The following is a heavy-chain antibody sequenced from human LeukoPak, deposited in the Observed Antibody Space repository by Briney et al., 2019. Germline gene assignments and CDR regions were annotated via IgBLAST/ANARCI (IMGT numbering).Heavy chain of an antibody. CDR3: ATLGGSYYGFDY. CDR1: GFTFSSYA. Sequence: GGSLRLSCAASGFTFSSYAMSWVRRAPGKGLEWVSAISGSGGSTYYADSVKGRFTISRDNSKNTLYLQMNSLRAEDTAVYYCATLGGSYYGFDYWGQGTLVTVSS. V-gene: IGHV3-23*01. J-gene: IGHJ4*02. CDR2: ISGSGGST. D-gene: IGHD1-26*01.